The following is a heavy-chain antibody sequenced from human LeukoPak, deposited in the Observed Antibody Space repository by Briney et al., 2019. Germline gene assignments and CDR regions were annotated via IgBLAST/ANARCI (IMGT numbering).Heavy chain of an antibody. CDR1: GGSISSYY. D-gene: IGHD2-2*01. Sequence: SETLSLTCTVSGGSISSYYWSWIRQPPEKGLEWIGYIYYSGSTNYNPSLKSRVTISVDTSKNQFSLKLSSVTAADTALYYCARDRGGIVVVPAADVSYYYYYGMDVWGQGTTVTVSS. CDR3: ARDRGGIVVVPAADVSYYYYYGMDV. J-gene: IGHJ6*02. CDR2: IYYSGST. V-gene: IGHV4-59*01.